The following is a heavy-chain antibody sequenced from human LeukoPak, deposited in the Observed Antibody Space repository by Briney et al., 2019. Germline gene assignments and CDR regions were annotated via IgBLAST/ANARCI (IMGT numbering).Heavy chain of an antibody. Sequence: GGSLRLSCAASGFTFSSYGMHWVRQAPGKGLEWVAVIWYDGSNKYYADSVKGRFTISRDNSKNTLYLQMNSLRAEDTAVYYCARREEISASVDHWGQGTLVAVSS. CDR3: ARREEISASVDH. CDR1: GFTFSSYG. CDR2: IWYDGSNK. V-gene: IGHV3-33*01. D-gene: IGHD5-24*01. J-gene: IGHJ4*02.